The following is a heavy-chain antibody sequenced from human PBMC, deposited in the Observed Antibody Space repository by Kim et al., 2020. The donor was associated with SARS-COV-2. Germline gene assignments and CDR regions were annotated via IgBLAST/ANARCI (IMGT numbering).Heavy chain of an antibody. CDR1: GGSISSGGYY. D-gene: IGHD3-10*01. V-gene: IGHV4-31*03. CDR2: IYYSGST. CDR3: ARGGSGSYYRDYYYGMDV. J-gene: IGHJ6*02. Sequence: SETLSLTCTVSGGSISSGGYYWSWIRQHPGKGLEWIGYIYYSGSTYYNPSLKSRVTISVDTSKNQFSLKLSSVTAADTAVYYCARGGSGSYYRDYYYGMDVWGQGTTVTVSS.